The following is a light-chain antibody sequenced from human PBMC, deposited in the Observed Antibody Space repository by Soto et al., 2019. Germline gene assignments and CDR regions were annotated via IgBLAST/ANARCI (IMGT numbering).Light chain of an antibody. CDR2: GAS. J-gene: IGKJ5*01. Sequence: EIVLTQSPGTLSLSPGERATLSCRASQSVSSRLAWYQQKPGQAPRLLISGASSMQTSIPDRFSGSGSGTDFTLTISRLEPEDFARYYCQHYGTSPITFGQGTRLEIK. CDR3: QHYGTSPIT. CDR1: QSVSSR. V-gene: IGKV3-20*01.